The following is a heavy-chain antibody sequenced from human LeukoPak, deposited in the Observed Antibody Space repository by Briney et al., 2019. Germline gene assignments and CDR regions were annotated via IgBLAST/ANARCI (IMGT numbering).Heavy chain of an antibody. J-gene: IGHJ4*02. CDR1: GFIFTAFS. Sequence: GGSLRLSCEASGFIFTAFSLNWVRQAPGKGLEWISYISSTSNTIRYADSVKGRFTISRDNARNSLYLQMNSLETEDTAVYYCSRSPPGNVLDFWGQGTLVTVSS. D-gene: IGHD2-8*01. V-gene: IGHV3-48*01. CDR2: ISSTSNTI. CDR3: SRSPPGNVLDF.